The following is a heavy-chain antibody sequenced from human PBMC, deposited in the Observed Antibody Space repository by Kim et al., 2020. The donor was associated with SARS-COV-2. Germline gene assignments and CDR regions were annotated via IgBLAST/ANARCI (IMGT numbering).Heavy chain of an antibody. CDR2: IYYSGST. Sequence: SETLSLTCTVSGGSISSYYWSWIRQPPGKGLEWIGYIYYSGSTNYNPSLKSRVTISVDTSKNQFSLKLSSVTAADTAVYYCASSEYDYVWGTLSAFDIWGQGTMVTVSS. V-gene: IGHV4-59*01. D-gene: IGHD3-16*01. CDR1: GGSISSYY. CDR3: ASSEYDYVWGTLSAFDI. J-gene: IGHJ3*02.